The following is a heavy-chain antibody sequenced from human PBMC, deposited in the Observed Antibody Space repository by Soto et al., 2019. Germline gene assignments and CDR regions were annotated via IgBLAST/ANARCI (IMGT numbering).Heavy chain of an antibody. D-gene: IGHD3-22*01. CDR3: AREADFASSGYVLDY. J-gene: IGHJ4*02. CDR1: GFTFSGFS. Sequence: EVQLVESGGGLVKPGGSLRLSCAASGFTFSGFSMNWVRQAPGKGLDWVSSVTSSPSSMFYADSVKGRFTISRDDAKDSLFLQMNSLRADDTAVYYCAREADFASSGYVLDYWGLGTLVTVSS. V-gene: IGHV3-21*02. CDR2: VTSSPSSM.